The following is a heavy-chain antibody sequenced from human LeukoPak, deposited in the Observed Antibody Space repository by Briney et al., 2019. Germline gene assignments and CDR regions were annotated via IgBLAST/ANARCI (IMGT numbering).Heavy chain of an antibody. J-gene: IGHJ4*02. D-gene: IGHD3-10*01. CDR3: ARDLEYYGSGSPDFGY. V-gene: IGHV3-30-3*01. CDR2: ISSDGGNR. CDR1: GFTFSSYA. Sequence: GRSLRLSCAASGFTFSSYAMHWVRRAPGKALEWVATISSDGGNRYYSDSVKGRFTISRDNAKNSLYLQMNSLRAEDTAVYYCARDLEYYGSGSPDFGYWGQGTLVTVSS.